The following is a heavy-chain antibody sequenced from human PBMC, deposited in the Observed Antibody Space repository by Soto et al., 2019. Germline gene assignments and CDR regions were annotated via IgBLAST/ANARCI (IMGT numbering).Heavy chain of an antibody. V-gene: IGHV3-21*01. D-gene: IGHD3-3*01. CDR1: GFTFSSYS. CDR2: ISSSSSYI. CDR3: ARDHHDFWSGYSNWFDP. Sequence: GGSLRLSCAASGFTFSSYSMNWVRQAPGKGLEWVSSISSSSSYIYYADSVKGRFTISRDNAKNSLYLQMNSLRAEDTAVYYCARDHHDFWSGYSNWFDPWGQGTLVTVSS. J-gene: IGHJ5*02.